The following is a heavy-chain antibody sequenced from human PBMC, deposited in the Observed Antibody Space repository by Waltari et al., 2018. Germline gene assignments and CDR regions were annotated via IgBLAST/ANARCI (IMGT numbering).Heavy chain of an antibody. V-gene: IGHV4-4*09. CDR3: AAGVIATYFDY. CDR2: IYTSGST. J-gene: IGHJ4*02. CDR1: GGSISSYY. D-gene: IGHD2-21*01. Sequence: QVQLQESGPGLVKPSETLSLTCTVSGGSISSYYWSWIRQPPGKGLEWIGYIYTSGSTNYNPSLKSRFTRSVDTSKNQFSLKLSSVTAADTAVYYCAAGVIATYFDYWGQGTLVTVSS.